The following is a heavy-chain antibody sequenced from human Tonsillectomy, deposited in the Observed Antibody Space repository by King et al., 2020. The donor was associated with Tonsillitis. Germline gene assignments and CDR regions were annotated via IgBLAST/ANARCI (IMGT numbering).Heavy chain of an antibody. CDR1: SGSISIYH. CDR3: AREGDRGQSGSFPDAFDI. Sequence: LQLQESGPGLVKPSETLSLTCTVSSGSISIYHWTWIRQPPGKGLEWIGYIHYSGRTNYSPSLKSRVTMSIDTSKNQFSLKLSSVTAADAAVYNCAREGDRGQSGSFPDAFDIWGQGTMVSVSS. J-gene: IGHJ3*02. D-gene: IGHD1-26*01. CDR2: IHYSGRT. V-gene: IGHV4-59*01.